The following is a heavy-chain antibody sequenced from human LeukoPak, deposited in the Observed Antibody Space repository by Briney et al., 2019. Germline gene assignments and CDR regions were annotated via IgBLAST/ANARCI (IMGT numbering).Heavy chain of an antibody. D-gene: IGHD1-1*01. CDR2: ISDNGGDT. V-gene: IGHV3-23*01. Sequence: GGSLRLSCAASGFTFNNYAMSWVRQAPGKGLEWVSAISDNGGDTKYADSVKGRFTISRDNSKNTLYLQMNSLRAEDAAIYYCGKDWKLDYWGQGTLVTVSS. J-gene: IGHJ4*02. CDR3: GKDWKLDY. CDR1: GFTFNNYA.